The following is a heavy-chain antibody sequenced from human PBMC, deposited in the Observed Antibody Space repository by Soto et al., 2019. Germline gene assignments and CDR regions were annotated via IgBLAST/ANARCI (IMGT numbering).Heavy chain of an antibody. CDR2: MNPNSGNT. CDR1: GYTFTSYD. Sequence: GASVKVSCKASGYTFTSYDINWVRQATGQGLEWMGWMNPNSGNTVYAQKFQGRVTITADESTSTAYMELSSLRSEDTAVYYCARDSVLLWFGERNYGMDVWGQGTTVTVSS. V-gene: IGHV1-8*01. CDR3: ARDSVLLWFGERNYGMDV. D-gene: IGHD3-10*01. J-gene: IGHJ6*02.